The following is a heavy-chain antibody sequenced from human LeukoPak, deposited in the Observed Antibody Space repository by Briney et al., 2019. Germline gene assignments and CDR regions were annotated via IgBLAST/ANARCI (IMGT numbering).Heavy chain of an antibody. V-gene: IGHV3-74*01. D-gene: IGHD1-26*01. CDR2: INSDGSST. Sequence: PGRSLRLSCAASGFTFSSYGMHWVRQAPGKGLVWVSRINSDGSSTSYADSVKGRFTISRDNAKNTLYLQMNSLRAEDTAVYYCARGGASGSYSPSGNYWGQGTLVTVSS. CDR3: ARGGASGSYSPSGNY. CDR1: GFTFSSYG. J-gene: IGHJ4*02.